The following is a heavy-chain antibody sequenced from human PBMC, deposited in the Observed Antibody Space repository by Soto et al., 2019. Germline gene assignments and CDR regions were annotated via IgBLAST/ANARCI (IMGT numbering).Heavy chain of an antibody. CDR2: ISGSGGST. CDR3: AKRGALVGATYYDY. Sequence: GGSLRLSCAASGFIFSSYAMSWVRQAPGKGLEWVSAISGSGGSTYYPDSVRGRFTISRDNSKHTLYLEMNGLRDEDKAVYSCAKRGALVGATYYDYWGQGTLVTVSS. D-gene: IGHD1-26*01. J-gene: IGHJ4*02. V-gene: IGHV3-23*01. CDR1: GFIFSSYA.